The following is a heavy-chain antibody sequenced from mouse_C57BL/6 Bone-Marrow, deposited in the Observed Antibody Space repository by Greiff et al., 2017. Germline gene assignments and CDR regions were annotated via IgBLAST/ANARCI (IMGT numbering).Heavy chain of an antibody. D-gene: IGHD2-4*01. CDR2: ISNGGGST. CDR1: GFTFSDYY. Sequence: EVHLVESGGGLVQPGGSLKLSCAASGFTFSDYYMYWVRQTPEKRLEWVAYISNGGGSTYYPDTVKGRIIISRDNAKNTLYLQMSRLKSEDTAKYCCARHAGGNDYGFAYWGPGTLVTVSA. J-gene: IGHJ3*01. CDR3: ARHAGGNDYGFAY. V-gene: IGHV5-12*01.